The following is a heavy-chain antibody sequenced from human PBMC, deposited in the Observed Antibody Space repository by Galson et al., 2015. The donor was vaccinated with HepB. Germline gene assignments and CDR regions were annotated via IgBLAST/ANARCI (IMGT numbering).Heavy chain of an antibody. CDR1: GHSFTTYG. J-gene: IGHJ5*02. V-gene: IGHV1-18*04. Sequence: SVKVPCKAYGHSFTTYGFPWVRQAPGQGLEWMGWISADKGHTDYAQKLQGRVTMTTNTSTTTAYMELRNLRSDDTAVYYCAAVKWNYGVADGTWFDPWGQGTLVTVSS. D-gene: IGHD1-7*01. CDR2: ISADKGHT. CDR3: AAVKWNYGVADGTWFDP.